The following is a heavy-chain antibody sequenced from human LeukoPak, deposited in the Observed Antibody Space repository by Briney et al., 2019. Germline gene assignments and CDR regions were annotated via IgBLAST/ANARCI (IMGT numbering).Heavy chain of an antibody. CDR3: ARLSPSSGWLRDCFDY. Sequence: SETLSLTCAVYGGSFGGYYWSWIRQPPGKGLEWIGEINHSGSTNYNPPLKSRVTISVDTSKNQFSLKLSSVTAADTAVYYCARLSPSSGWLRDCFDYWGQGTLVTVSS. D-gene: IGHD6-19*01. V-gene: IGHV4-34*01. CDR1: GGSFGGYY. CDR2: INHSGST. J-gene: IGHJ4*02.